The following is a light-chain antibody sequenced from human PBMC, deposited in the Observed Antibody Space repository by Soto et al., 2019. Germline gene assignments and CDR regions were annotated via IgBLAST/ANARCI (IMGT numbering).Light chain of an antibody. CDR2: GIS. Sequence: EIVLTQSPGTLSLSPGYRAALSCRASQSITNSFFAWHQHKPGQAPKLLIYGISNRATGIPDRFSGSGSGTDFTLTISRLEPEDFAVYYCQQYGTSTLTFGGGTKVEI. CDR1: QSITNSF. V-gene: IGKV3-20*01. CDR3: QQYGTSTLT. J-gene: IGKJ4*01.